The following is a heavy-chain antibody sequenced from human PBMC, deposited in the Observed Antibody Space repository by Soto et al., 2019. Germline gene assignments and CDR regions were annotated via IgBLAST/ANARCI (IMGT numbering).Heavy chain of an antibody. V-gene: IGHV6-1*01. CDR3: ARDRYCSSTSCYFLGYYYGMDV. D-gene: IGHD2-2*01. CDR1: GDSVSSNSAA. Sequence: PSQTLSLTCAISGDSVSSNSAAWNWIRQSPSRGLEWLGRTYYRSKWYNDYAVSVKSRITINPDTSKNQFSLQLNSVTPEDTAVYYCARDRYCSSTSCYFLGYYYGMDVWGQGTTVTV. CDR2: TYYRSKWYN. J-gene: IGHJ6*02.